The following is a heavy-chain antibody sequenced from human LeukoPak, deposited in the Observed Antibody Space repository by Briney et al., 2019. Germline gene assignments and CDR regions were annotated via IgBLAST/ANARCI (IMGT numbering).Heavy chain of an antibody. CDR2: IYHTGST. Sequence: PSETLSLTCTVSGYSISSTYCWGWIRQSPGRGLEWIGSIYHTGSTFYNPSLTSRVTISVDTSKNQFSLNLTSVTAADTAVYYCARDFGLNFYGSGTKWFDPWGQGTLVTVSS. J-gene: IGHJ5*02. CDR3: ARDFGLNFYGSGTKWFDP. D-gene: IGHD3-10*01. CDR1: GYSISSTYC. V-gene: IGHV4-38-2*02.